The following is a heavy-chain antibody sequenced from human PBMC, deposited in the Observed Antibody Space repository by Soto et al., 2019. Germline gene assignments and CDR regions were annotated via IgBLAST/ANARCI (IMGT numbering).Heavy chain of an antibody. Sequence: QLQLQESGSGLVKPSQTLSLTCAVSGGSISSGGYSWSWIRQPPGKGLEWIGYIYHSGSTYYNPSLESRVRISVDSSKNQFSLKLSSVTAAYTAVCYCDRAPVTTGDYFDYWGQGTLVTVSS. CDR1: GGSISSGGYS. V-gene: IGHV4-30-2*01. D-gene: IGHD4-4*01. J-gene: IGHJ4*02. CDR3: DRAPVTTGDYFDY. CDR2: IYHSGST.